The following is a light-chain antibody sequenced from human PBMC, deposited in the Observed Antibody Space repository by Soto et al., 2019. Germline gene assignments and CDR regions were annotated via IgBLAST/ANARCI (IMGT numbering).Light chain of an antibody. CDR3: QQYGSSPLT. CDR1: ESVSDNY. CDR2: GAS. V-gene: IGKV3-20*01. J-gene: IGKJ4*01. Sequence: EIVLTQSPGTLSLSPGERATLSCRASESVSDNYLAWYQQRSGQAPRLVIYGASSRASAVPDRFSGSGSGADFTLTISILETEDFAVYYCQQYGSSPLTFGGGTKVEIK.